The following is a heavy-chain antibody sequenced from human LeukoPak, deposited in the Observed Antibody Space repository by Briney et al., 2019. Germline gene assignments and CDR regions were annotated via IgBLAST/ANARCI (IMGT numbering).Heavy chain of an antibody. V-gene: IGHV3-74*01. D-gene: IGHD1-1*01. J-gene: IGHJ4*02. CDR3: KRADKTVH. CDR1: GFTLSIYW. Sequence: GGPLRLSCAPSGFTLSIYWMHWLPHAPGQGRVCVSRINSYGSHTSYADSVKGRFTISRDNAKNTLYPQLNSLSAEDTAVYYCKRADKTVHWGQGTLVTVSS. CDR2: INSYGSHT.